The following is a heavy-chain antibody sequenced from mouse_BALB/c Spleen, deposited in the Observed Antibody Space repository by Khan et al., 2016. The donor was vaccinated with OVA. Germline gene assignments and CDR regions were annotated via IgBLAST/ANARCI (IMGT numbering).Heavy chain of an antibody. J-gene: IGHJ4*01. D-gene: IGHD1-1*01. V-gene: IGHV10-1*02. CDR3: VRHGYYNSSYAMDY. Sequence: EVQLVESGGGLVQPKGSLKLSCAASGFTFNTYAMNWVRPAPGKGLEWVARIRSKSNNYATYYADSVKDRFTISRDDSQSMLYLQMNNLKTEDTAMYYCVRHGYYNSSYAMDYWGQGTSVTVSS. CDR2: IRSKSNNYAT. CDR1: GFTFNTYA.